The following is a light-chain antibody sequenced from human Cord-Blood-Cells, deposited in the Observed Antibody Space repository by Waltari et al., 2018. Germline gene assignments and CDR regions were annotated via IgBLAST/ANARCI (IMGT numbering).Light chain of an antibody. V-gene: IGKV3-15*01. CDR2: GAS. CDR3: QQYNNWPRT. J-gene: IGKJ1*01. CDR1: QSVSSN. Sequence: EIVMTQSPATLSVSPGERATLSCRASQSVSSNLAWYQQKPGQAPRLLLYGASTRATGIPARFSGSGSGTEFTLNISSLQSEGFAVYYCQQYNNWPRTFGQGTKVEIK.